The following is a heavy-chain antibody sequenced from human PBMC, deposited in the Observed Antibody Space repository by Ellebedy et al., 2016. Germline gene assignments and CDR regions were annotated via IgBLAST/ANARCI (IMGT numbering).Heavy chain of an antibody. CDR1: GGSVSSRSYY. D-gene: IGHD2-15*01. Sequence: SETLSLTCTVSGGSVSSRSYYWGWMRQPPGKGLEWIGTMSYSGSTYYSGSTYKNPSLKSRVTLSIDMSKNQFTLKVTSVTAADTAVYYCATFVDDSRYCSGGSCYFIDYWGQGTLVTVSS. CDR2: MSYSGST. J-gene: IGHJ4*02. CDR3: ATFVDDSRYCSGGSCYFIDY. V-gene: IGHV4-39*06.